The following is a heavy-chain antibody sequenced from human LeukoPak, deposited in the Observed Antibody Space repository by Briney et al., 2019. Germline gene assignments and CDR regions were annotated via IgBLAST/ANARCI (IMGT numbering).Heavy chain of an antibody. CDR2: IRFDGSNK. D-gene: IGHD1-26*01. V-gene: IGHV3-30*02. CDR3: AKVAKVGATFGVGY. CDR1: GFTFSSYG. Sequence: TGGSLRLSCAASGFTFSSYGMHWVRQAPGKGLEWVAFIRFDGSNKYYADSVKGRFTISRDNSKNTLYLQMNSLRAEDTAVYYCAKVAKVGATFGVGYWGQGTLVTVSS. J-gene: IGHJ4*02.